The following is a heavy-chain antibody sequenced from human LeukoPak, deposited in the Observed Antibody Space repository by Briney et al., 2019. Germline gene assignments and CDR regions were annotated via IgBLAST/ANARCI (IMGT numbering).Heavy chain of an antibody. CDR1: GFTFSAYW. CDR3: ARESLRYYQDTSGSGYYFDL. V-gene: IGHV3-7*01. J-gene: IGHJ4*02. Sequence: GGSLRLSCVGSGFTFSAYWMDWVRQAPGKGLEWVATMKEDGSEIYYVDSVKGRFTISRDNAKKLVHLQLDRLRVEDTAVYYCARESLRYYQDTSGSGYYFDLWGQGTLVTVSS. D-gene: IGHD3-22*01. CDR2: MKEDGSEI.